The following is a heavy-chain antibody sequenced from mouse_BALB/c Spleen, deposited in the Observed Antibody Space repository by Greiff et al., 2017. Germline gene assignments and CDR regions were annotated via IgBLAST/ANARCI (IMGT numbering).Heavy chain of an antibody. Sequence: VQLKESGAELVKPGASVKLSCTASGFNIKDTYMHWVKQRPEQGLEWIGRIDPANGNTKYDPKFQGKATITADTSSNTAYLQLSSLTSEDTAVYYCASYGSSYYYAMDYWGQGTSVTVSS. CDR1: GFNIKDTY. CDR3: ASYGSSYYYAMDY. CDR2: IDPANGNT. D-gene: IGHD1-1*01. J-gene: IGHJ4*01. V-gene: IGHV14-3*02.